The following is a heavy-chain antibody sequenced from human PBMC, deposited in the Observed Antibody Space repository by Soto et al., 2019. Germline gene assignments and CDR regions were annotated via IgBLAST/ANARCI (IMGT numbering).Heavy chain of an antibody. V-gene: IGHV1-24*01. CDR2: FDPEDGET. J-gene: IGHJ6*02. D-gene: IGHD6-6*01. CDR3: ATDSSGSPGTYYYYGMDV. CDR1: GYTLTELS. Sequence: ASVKVSCKVSGYTLTELSMHWVRQAPGKGLEWMGGFDPEDGETIYAQKFQGRVTMTEDTSTDTAYMELSSLRSEDTAVYYCATDSSGSPGTYYYYGMDVWGQGTTVTVSS.